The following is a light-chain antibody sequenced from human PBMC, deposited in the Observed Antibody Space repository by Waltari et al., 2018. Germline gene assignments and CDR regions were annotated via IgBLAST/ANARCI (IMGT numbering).Light chain of an antibody. CDR2: EVY. CDR1: SSDIGRYTV. Sequence: QSALTQPASVSGSPGQSITISCTGTSSDIGRYTVVSWYQQHQGKAPKLMISEVYKRPSGVSNRVSGSKSGNTASLTISGLQPEDEADYYCCTYGGIDTHWVFGGGTKLTVL. J-gene: IGLJ3*02. CDR3: CTYGGIDTHWV. V-gene: IGLV2-23*02.